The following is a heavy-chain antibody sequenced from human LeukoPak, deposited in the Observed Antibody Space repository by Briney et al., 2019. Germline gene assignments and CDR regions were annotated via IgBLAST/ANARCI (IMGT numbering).Heavy chain of an antibody. CDR1: GFTFSSYS. Sequence: GGSLRLSCAASGFTFSSYSMNWVRQAPGKGLEWVSYISSSSSTIYYADSVKGRFTISRDNAKNSLYLQMNSLRAEDTAVYYCARDLKGAAAGTGIDYWGQGTLVTVSS. D-gene: IGHD6-13*01. CDR2: ISSSSSTI. CDR3: ARDLKGAAAGTGIDY. V-gene: IGHV3-48*01. J-gene: IGHJ4*02.